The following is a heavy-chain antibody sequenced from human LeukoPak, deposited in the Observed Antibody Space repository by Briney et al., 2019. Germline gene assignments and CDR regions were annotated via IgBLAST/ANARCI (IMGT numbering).Heavy chain of an antibody. CDR3: AREVDSSSWYGVDY. CDR1: GFTFSSYA. CDR2: ISYDGSNK. J-gene: IGHJ4*02. V-gene: IGHV3-30*04. D-gene: IGHD6-13*01. Sequence: PGGSLRLSCAASGFTFSSYAMHWVRQAPGKGLEGVAVISYDGSNKYYADSVKGRFTISRDNSKNTLYLQMNSLRAEDTAVYYCAREVDSSSWYGVDYWGQGTLVTVSS.